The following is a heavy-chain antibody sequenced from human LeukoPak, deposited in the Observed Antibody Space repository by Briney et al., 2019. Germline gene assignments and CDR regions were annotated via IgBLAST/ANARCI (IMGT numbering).Heavy chain of an antibody. V-gene: IGHV3-21*01. CDR3: ARASRGLPLFDY. CDR1: GFTFSSYS. CDR2: ISSSSSYI. Sequence: GGSLRLSCAASGFTFSSYSMNWVRQAPGKGLEWVSSISSSSSYIYYADSVKGRFTISRDNAKNSLYLQMNSLRAEDTAVYYCARASRGLPLFDYWGQGTLVTVSS. J-gene: IGHJ4*02. D-gene: IGHD2-15*01.